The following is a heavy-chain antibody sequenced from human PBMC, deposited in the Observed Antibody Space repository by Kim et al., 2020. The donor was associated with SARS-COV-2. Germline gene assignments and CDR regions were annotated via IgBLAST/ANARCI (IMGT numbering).Heavy chain of an antibody. CDR2: IYYSGST. CDR1: GGSISSSSYY. Sequence: SETLSLTCTVSGGSISSSSYYWGWIRQPPGKGLEWIGSIYYSGSTYYNPSLKSRVTISVDTSKNQFSLKLSSVTAADTAVYYCARQVFYWRYYDSSGYYYFDYWGQGTLVTVSS. CDR3: ARQVFYWRYYDSSGYYYFDY. D-gene: IGHD3-22*01. J-gene: IGHJ4*02. V-gene: IGHV4-39*01.